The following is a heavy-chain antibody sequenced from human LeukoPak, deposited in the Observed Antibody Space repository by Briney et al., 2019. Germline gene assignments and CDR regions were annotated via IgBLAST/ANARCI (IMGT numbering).Heavy chain of an antibody. V-gene: IGHV3-7*03. Sequence: GGSLRLSCAASGFTFSRYWMSWVRQAPGEGLEWVANIKQDGSEKYYVDSVEGRFTISRDNAKNSLFLQMNSLRAEDTAVYYCARDFDCWGQGTLVTVSS. CDR3: ARDFDC. J-gene: IGHJ4*02. CDR2: IKQDGSEK. CDR1: GFTFSRYW.